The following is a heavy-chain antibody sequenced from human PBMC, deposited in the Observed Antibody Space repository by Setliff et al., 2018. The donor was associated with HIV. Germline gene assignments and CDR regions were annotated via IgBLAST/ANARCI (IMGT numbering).Heavy chain of an antibody. CDR1: GGSISSSSYY. J-gene: IGHJ4*02. Sequence: SETLSLTCTVSGGSISSSSYYWGWIRQPPGKGLEWIGSIYYSGSTYYNPSLKSRVTIPVDTSKKQFSLKLSSVTAADTAVYYCARREAYYDLWSGYYIYWGQGTLVTVSS. CDR3: ARREAYYDLWSGYYIY. D-gene: IGHD3-3*01. CDR2: IYYSGST. V-gene: IGHV4-39*01.